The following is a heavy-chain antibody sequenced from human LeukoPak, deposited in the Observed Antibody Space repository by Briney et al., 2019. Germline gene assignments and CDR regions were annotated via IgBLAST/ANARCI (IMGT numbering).Heavy chain of an antibody. J-gene: IGHJ5*02. D-gene: IGHD3-3*01. Sequence: GGSLRLSCAASGFTFSSYAMHWVRQAPGKGLEWVAVISYDGSNKYYADSVKGRFTISRDNSKNTLYLQMNSLRAEDTAVYYCARGVGWFDPWGQGTLVTVSS. CDR3: ARGVGWFDP. V-gene: IGHV3-30-3*01. CDR2: ISYDGSNK. CDR1: GFTFSSYA.